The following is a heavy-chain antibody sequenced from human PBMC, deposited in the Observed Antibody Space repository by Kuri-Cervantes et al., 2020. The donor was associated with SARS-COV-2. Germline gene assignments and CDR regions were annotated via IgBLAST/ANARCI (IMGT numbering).Heavy chain of an antibody. CDR1: GYTFTSYA. V-gene: IGHV1-3*01. J-gene: IGHJ6*02. D-gene: IGHD6-13*01. CDR3: ARGGSSSWYSYYYYGMDV. CDR2: INAGNGNT. Sequence: ASVKVSCKASGYTFTSYAMHWVRQAPGQRLEWMGWINAGNGNTKYSQKFQGRVTITRDTSASTAYMELSSLRSEDTAVYYCARGGSSSWYSYYYYGMDVWGQGTTVTVSS.